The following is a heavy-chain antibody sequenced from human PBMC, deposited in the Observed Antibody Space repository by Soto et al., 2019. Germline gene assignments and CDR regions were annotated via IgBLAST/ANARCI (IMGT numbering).Heavy chain of an antibody. Sequence: QVQLVQSGAEVKKPGASVRVSCKASGYSFTAYPIHWVRQAPGQGLEWMGWLNPVNGDTGYPQNLQGRLTVTRDTSASTVYRELSSLTPEDTAVYYCARKEYYAAGVYHFDHWGQGTLVTVSS. J-gene: IGHJ4*02. CDR3: ARKEYYAAGVYHFDH. CDR2: LNPVNGDT. V-gene: IGHV1-3*01. D-gene: IGHD3-16*01. CDR1: GYSFTAYP.